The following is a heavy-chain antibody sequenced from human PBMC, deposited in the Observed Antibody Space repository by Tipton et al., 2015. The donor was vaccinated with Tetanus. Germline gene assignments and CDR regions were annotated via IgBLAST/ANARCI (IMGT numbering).Heavy chain of an antibody. Sequence: SLRLSCADSGFTFYKENMNWARQAPGKGLEWLANIHSDSSVIVYAAPVKGRFTISRDNSKNTLFLQMNSLRVEDTAVYYCLGHGGYSYLGQGTLVTVSS. V-gene: IGHV3-48*01. D-gene: IGHD3-22*01. CDR1: GFTFYKEN. CDR2: IHSDSSVI. CDR3: LGHGGYSY. J-gene: IGHJ4*02.